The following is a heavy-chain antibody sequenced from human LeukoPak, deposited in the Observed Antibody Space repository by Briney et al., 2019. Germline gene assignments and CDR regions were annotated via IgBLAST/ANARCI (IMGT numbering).Heavy chain of an antibody. V-gene: IGHV3-7*01. D-gene: IGHD6-13*01. CDR3: AKVPRQHDNWFDP. CDR2: IKQDGSEK. CDR1: GFTFDKYW. J-gene: IGHJ5*02. Sequence: GGSLRLSCAASGFTFDKYWMSWVRQAPGKGLEWVANIKQDGSEKYYVDSVKGRFTISRDDAKNSLYLQMNSLRAEDTAVYYCAKVPRQHDNWFDPWGQGTLVTVSS.